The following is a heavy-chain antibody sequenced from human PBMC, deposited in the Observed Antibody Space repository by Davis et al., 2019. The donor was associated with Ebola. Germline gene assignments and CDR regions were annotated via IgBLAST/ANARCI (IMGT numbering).Heavy chain of an antibody. CDR3: ARSRYFDGPFDY. CDR1: GFTFSDYY. CDR2: ISSSSSYT. Sequence: GESLKISCAASGFTFSDYYMSWIRQAPGKGLEWVSYISSSSSYTNYADSVKGRFTISRDNAKNSLYLQMNSLRAEDTAVYYCARSRYFDGPFDYWGQGTLVTVSS. D-gene: IGHD3-9*01. J-gene: IGHJ4*02. V-gene: IGHV3-11*06.